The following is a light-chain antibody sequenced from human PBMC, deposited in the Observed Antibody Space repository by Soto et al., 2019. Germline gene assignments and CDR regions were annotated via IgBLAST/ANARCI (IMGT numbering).Light chain of an antibody. CDR2: EVS. V-gene: IGLV2-14*01. CDR3: SSYTSSITYV. Sequence: QSALTQPASVSGSPGQSITISCTGTSSDVGGYNYVSWYQQHPCKVPKLMISEVSNRPSGVSDRFSGSKSGNTASLTISGLQAEDEADYYCSSYTSSITYVFGTGTKLTVL. J-gene: IGLJ1*01. CDR1: SSDVGGYNY.